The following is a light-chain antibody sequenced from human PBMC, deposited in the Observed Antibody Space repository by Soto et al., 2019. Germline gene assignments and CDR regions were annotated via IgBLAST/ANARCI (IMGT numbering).Light chain of an antibody. J-gene: IGLJ2*01. V-gene: IGLV1-51*01. CDR3: GTWDDRLDAGV. Sequence: QSVLTQPPSVSAAPGQNVTISCCGGNSDIGNDYVSWYQQVPGTAPKVLIYDNYKRPSGIPDRFSGAKSGTSATLGITGLQTGDEAEYYCGTWDDRLDAGVFGGGTKLTVL. CDR2: DNY. CDR1: NSDIGNDY.